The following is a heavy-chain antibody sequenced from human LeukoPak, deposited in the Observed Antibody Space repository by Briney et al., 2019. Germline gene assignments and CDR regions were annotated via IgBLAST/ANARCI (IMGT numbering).Heavy chain of an antibody. CDR3: AKALFYSNYYYGMDV. D-gene: IGHD4-11*01. V-gene: IGHV3-23*01. Sequence: GGSLRLSCAASGFTFSNYAMSWVRQAPGKGLEWVSAISGSGGSTFYADSVKGRFTISRDNSKNTVYLQMNSLRAEDTAVYFCAKALFYSNYYYGMDVWGQGTTVTVSS. CDR2: ISGSGGST. J-gene: IGHJ6*02. CDR1: GFTFSNYA.